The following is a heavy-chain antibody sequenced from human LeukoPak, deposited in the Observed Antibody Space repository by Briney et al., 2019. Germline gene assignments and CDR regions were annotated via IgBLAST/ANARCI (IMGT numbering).Heavy chain of an antibody. CDR2: INHDGSTT. CDR3: ARSAVEMGTIFTS. J-gene: IGHJ5*01. D-gene: IGHD5-24*01. Sequence: GGSLRLSCAASGCTFSSYWMHWVRQAPGKGLVWVSGINHDGSTTPYSDSVKGRFTISRDNAKNMMYLQMNSLRVEDTAVYYCARSAVEMGTIFTSWGQGTLVTVSS. V-gene: IGHV3-74*01. CDR1: GCTFSSYW.